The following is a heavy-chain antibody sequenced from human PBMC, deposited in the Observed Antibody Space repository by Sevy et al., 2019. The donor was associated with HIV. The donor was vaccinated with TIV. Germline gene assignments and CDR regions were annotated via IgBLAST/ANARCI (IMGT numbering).Heavy chain of an antibody. V-gene: IGHV5-51*01. CDR3: ARLREEGDYFDY. CDR2: IYPGDSVP. D-gene: IGHD1-26*01. CDR1: GNSFSTYW. J-gene: IGHJ4*02. Sequence: GESLKISCKGSGNSFSTYWIAWVRQMPGKGLEWMGIIYPGDSVPRYRPSFQDHVIISADKSINTAYLQWSSLEASDTAIYYCARLREEGDYFDYWGQGTLVTVSS.